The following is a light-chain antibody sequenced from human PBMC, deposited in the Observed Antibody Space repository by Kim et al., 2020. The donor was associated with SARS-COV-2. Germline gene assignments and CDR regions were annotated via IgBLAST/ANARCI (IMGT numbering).Light chain of an antibody. CDR3: QQYDNLPCT. Sequence: DIQMTQSPSSLSASLGDRVTITCQASQDISYYVTWYQQKPGKAPKVLIYDASNLEIGVPSRFSASGSGTDFILSISSLQPEDPATYYCQQYDNLPCTFGPGTKVDIK. CDR1: QDISYY. J-gene: IGKJ3*01. CDR2: DAS. V-gene: IGKV1-33*01.